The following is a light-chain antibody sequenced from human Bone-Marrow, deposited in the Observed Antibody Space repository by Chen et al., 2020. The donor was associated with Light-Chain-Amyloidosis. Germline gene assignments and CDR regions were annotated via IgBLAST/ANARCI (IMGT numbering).Light chain of an antibody. V-gene: IGKV3D-15*01. CDR3: HQYNNLPYT. CDR1: QNVGSS. CDR2: GAA. Sequence: EVVMMQSPATLSLSPGERATLSCRASQNVGSSLPWYQQKPGQAPRLLIHGAATKATDIPARFSGSGSGTVFIFSISGLQSEDFAVCYGHQYNNLPYTFGQGTNLEIK. J-gene: IGKJ2*01.